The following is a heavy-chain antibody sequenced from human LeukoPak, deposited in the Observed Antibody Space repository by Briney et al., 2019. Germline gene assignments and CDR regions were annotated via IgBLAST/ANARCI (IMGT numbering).Heavy chain of an antibody. Sequence: NPSETLSLTCTVSGGSISSSSYYWGWIRQPPGKGLEWIGEIYYSGSTYYNPSLKSRVTISVDTSKNQFSLKLSSVTAADTAVYYCARSDILRYYYGMDVWGQGTTVTVSS. CDR3: ARSDILRYYYGMDV. J-gene: IGHJ6*02. V-gene: IGHV4-39*07. CDR1: GGSISSSSYY. CDR2: IYYSGST. D-gene: IGHD3-9*01.